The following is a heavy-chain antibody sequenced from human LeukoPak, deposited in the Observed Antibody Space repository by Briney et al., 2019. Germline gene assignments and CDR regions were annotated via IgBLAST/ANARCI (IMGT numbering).Heavy chain of an antibody. J-gene: IGHJ4*02. CDR1: GFTFSGYS. CDR3: AREVSEGFDF. V-gene: IGHV3-21*01. D-gene: IGHD3-22*01. CDR2: FGTRSTSI. Sequence: GGSLRLFCTASGFTFSGYSMNWIRQAPGKGLEWVSSFGTRSTSIYHAGSVKGRFAISRDNAKNSLYLQMNSLRAEDTALYYCAREVSEGFDFWGQGTLVTVSS.